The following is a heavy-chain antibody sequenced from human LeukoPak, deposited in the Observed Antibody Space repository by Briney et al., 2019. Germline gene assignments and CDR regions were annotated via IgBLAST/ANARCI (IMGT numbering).Heavy chain of an antibody. CDR3: ARGGALGIAAAGPLGY. V-gene: IGHV1-2*02. CDR2: INPNSGGT. Sequence: GASVKVSCKASGYTFTSYGISWVRQAPGQGLEWMGWINPNSGGTNYAQKFQGRVTMTRDTSISTAYMELSRLRSDDTAVYYCARGGALGIAAAGPLGYWGQGTLVTVSS. J-gene: IGHJ4*02. D-gene: IGHD6-13*01. CDR1: GYTFTSYG.